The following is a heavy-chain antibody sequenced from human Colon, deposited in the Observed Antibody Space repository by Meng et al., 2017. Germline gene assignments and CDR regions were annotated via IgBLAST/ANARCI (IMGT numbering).Heavy chain of an antibody. CDR1: GASVSSDGSF. D-gene: IGHD3-22*01. J-gene: IGHJ4*02. Sequence: QVHLQESGPGLVKPSQTLSLTCSVSGASVSSDGSFWSWIRQSPGKNLEWVAYIHSSGSTYYNPSLMRRLTISVDTSNNLFSLTLSSVTAADTAVYYCARDRSGSGLFDYWGQGTLVTVSS. V-gene: IGHV4-31*03. CDR3: ARDRSGSGLFDY. CDR2: IHSSGST.